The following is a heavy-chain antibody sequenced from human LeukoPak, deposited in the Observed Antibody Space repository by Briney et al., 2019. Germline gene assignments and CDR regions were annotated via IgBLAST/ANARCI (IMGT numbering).Heavy chain of an antibody. CDR2: ISVSGTST. J-gene: IGHJ4*02. CDR3: AFSGVMGHY. Sequence: GGSLRLSCVASGFTFTNYAMTWVRQAPGQGLEWVSGISVSGTSTYYADSVKGRLIISRDNFKNTVDLQMNSLIAEDPAVYYCAFSGVMGHYWGQGTLVTVSS. V-gene: IGHV3-23*01. CDR1: GFTFTNYA. D-gene: IGHD2-15*01.